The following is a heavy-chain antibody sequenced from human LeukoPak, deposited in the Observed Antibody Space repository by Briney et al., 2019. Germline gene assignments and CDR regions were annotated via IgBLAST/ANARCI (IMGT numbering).Heavy chain of an antibody. Sequence: SETLSLTCAVYGGSFSGYYWSWIRQPPGKGLEWIGEINHSGGTNYNPSLKSRVTISVDTSKNQFSLKLSSVTAADTAVYYCASGDGYNRLGYWGQGTLVTVSS. CDR2: INHSGGT. J-gene: IGHJ4*02. D-gene: IGHD5-12*01. CDR3: ASGDGYNRLGY. CDR1: GGSFSGYY. V-gene: IGHV4-34*01.